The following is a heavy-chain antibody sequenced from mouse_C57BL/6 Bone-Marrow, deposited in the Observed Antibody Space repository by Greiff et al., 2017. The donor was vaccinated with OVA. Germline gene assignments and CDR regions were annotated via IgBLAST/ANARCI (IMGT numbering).Heavy chain of an antibody. V-gene: IGHV1-19*01. J-gene: IGHJ4*01. CDR1: GYTFTDYY. D-gene: IGHD1-1*01. CDR2: INPYNGGT. Sequence: EVHLVESGPVLVKPGASVKMSCKASGYTFTDYYMNWVKQSHGKSLEWIGVINPYNGGTSYNQKFKGKATLTVDKSSSTAYMELNSLTSEDSAVYYCAREFTDGSSSYAMDYWGQGTSVTVSS. CDR3: AREFTDGSSSYAMDY.